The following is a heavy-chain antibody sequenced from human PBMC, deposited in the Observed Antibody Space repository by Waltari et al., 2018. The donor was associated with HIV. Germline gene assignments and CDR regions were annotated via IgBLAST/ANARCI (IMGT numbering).Heavy chain of an antibody. V-gene: IGHV3-7*01. D-gene: IGHD1-26*01. CDR2: IKQDGNEK. CDR3: ARAYSGTYRIGDY. J-gene: IGHJ4*02. Sequence: GKGLEWVANIKQDGNEKNYLDSVKGRFTISRDNAKNSLYLQMNNLRDEDSATYYCARAYSGTYRIGDYWGQGTLVTVSS.